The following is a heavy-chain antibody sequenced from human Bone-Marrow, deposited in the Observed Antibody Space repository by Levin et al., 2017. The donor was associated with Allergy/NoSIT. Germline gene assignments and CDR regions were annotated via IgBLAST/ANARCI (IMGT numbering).Heavy chain of an antibody. J-gene: IGHJ4*02. CDR2: IYWNDEK. V-gene: IGHV2-5*01. CDR3: AHISGIEVILLEEDYFDY. Sequence: ESGPTLVKPTQTLTLTCTFSGFSLSTSGVGVSWIRQPPGKPLEWLALIYWNDEKRYIPSLQSRLTITKDTSKNQVVLTMTNLDPVDTATYYCAHISGIEVILLEEDYFDYWGQGTLVTVSS. D-gene: IGHD3-10*01. CDR1: GFSLSTSGVG.